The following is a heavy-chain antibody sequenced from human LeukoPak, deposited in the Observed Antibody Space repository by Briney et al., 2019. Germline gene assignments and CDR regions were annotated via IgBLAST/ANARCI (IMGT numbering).Heavy chain of an antibody. D-gene: IGHD5-18*01. CDR1: GGSFSGYY. CDR3: ARGFLRGYSCGYFDL. CDR2: INHSGST. Sequence: TSETLSLTCAVYGGSFSGYYWNWIRQPPGKGLEWIGEINHSGSTNYNPSLKSRVTISVDTSKNQFSLRLSSVTAADTAVYYCARGFLRGYSCGYFDLWGRGTLVTVSS. J-gene: IGHJ2*01. V-gene: IGHV4-34*01.